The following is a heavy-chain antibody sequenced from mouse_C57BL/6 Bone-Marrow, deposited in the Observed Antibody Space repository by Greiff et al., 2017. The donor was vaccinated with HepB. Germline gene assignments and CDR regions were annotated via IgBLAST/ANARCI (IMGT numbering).Heavy chain of an antibody. V-gene: IGHV1-62-2*01. Sequence: QVHVKQSGAELVKPGASVKLSCKASGYTFTEYTIHWVKQRSGQGLEWIGWFYPGSGSIKYNEKFKDKATLTADKSSSTVYMELSRLTSEDSAVYFCARHEALFMVKGAWFAYWGQGTLVTVSA. CDR3: ARHEALFMVKGAWFAY. CDR1: GYTFTEYT. D-gene: IGHD2-2*01. J-gene: IGHJ3*01. CDR2: FYPGSGSI.